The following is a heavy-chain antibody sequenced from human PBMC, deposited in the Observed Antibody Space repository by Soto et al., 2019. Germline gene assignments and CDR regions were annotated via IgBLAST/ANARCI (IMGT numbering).Heavy chain of an antibody. V-gene: IGHV1-69*12. J-gene: IGHJ6*02. Sequence: QVQLVQSGAEVKKPGSSVKVSCKASGGTFSSYAISWVRQAPGQGLEWMGGIIPIFGTANYAQKFQGRVTITADESTSSAYMELSSLRSEDMSVYYCARTAAGYYYYCGMDVWGQGTTVTVSS. CDR3: ARTAAGYYYYCGMDV. D-gene: IGHD6-25*01. CDR2: IIPIFGTA. CDR1: GGTFSSYA.